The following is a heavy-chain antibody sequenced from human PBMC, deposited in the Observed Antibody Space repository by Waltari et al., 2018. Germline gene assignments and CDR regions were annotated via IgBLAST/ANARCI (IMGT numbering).Heavy chain of an antibody. CDR3: ARDRGSYYYGSGREFDY. CDR1: GGSISSSSYY. CDR2: IYYSGST. Sequence: QLQLQESGPGLVKPSETLSLTCTVSGGSISSSSYYWGWIRQPPGKGLEWIVSIYYSGSTYYNPSLKSRVTISVDTSKNQFSLKLSSVTAADTAVYYCARDRGSYYYGSGREFDYWGQGTLVTVSS. V-gene: IGHV4-39*07. D-gene: IGHD3-10*01. J-gene: IGHJ4*02.